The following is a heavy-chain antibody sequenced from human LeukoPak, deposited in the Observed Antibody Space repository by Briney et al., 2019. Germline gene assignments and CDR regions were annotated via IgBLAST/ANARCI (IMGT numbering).Heavy chain of an antibody. V-gene: IGHV4-59*01. J-gene: IGHJ4*02. CDR3: AIGSGSYAVY. Sequence: SETLSLTCTVSGGSISSCYWSWIRQPPGKGLEWIGYISYSGNTNYNASLRRGVTISVDTSTTQFSLKLSSVTAAATAVYYCAIGSGSYAVYWGQGTLVTVSS. CDR2: ISYSGNT. CDR1: GGSISSCY. D-gene: IGHD3-10*01.